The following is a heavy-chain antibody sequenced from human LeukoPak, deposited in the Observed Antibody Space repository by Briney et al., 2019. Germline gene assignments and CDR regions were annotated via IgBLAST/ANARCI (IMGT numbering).Heavy chain of an antibody. V-gene: IGHV4-39*01. CDR3: ARQTLAAYYYDSSGYQASFDY. J-gene: IGHJ4*02. CDR2: IYYSGST. Sequence: SETLSLTCTVSGGSISSSSYYWGWIRQPPGKGLEWIGSIYYSGSTYYNPSLKSRVTISVDTSKNQFSLKLSSVTAADTAVYYCARQTLAAYYYDSSGYQASFDYWGQGTLVTVSS. CDR1: GGSISSSSYY. D-gene: IGHD3-22*01.